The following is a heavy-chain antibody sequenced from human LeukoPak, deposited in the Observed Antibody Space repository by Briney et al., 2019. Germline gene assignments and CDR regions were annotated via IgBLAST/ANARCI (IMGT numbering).Heavy chain of an antibody. Sequence: PGGSLRLSCAASGISFSNYSMNWVRQAPGKGLEWVSYISISGSTIYYADSVKGRFTISRDNAKNSLYLQMNSLRAEDTAVYYCARDPATLVYYMDVWGKGTTVTISS. D-gene: IGHD2-15*01. J-gene: IGHJ6*03. CDR3: ARDPATLVYYMDV. CDR2: ISISGSTI. V-gene: IGHV3-48*04. CDR1: GISFSNYS.